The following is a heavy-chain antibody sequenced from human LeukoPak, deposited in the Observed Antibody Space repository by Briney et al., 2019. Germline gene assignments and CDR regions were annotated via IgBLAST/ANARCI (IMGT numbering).Heavy chain of an antibody. CDR3: ARHRGSGYPYFDY. CDR2: IYYSGST. Sequence: PSETLSLTCTVSGGSINNYYWSWIRQPPGKGLERIGYIYYSGSTNYNPSLKSRDTISVDTSKNHFSLKLSSLTAADTAVYYCARHRGSGYPYFDYWGQGTLVTVSS. V-gene: IGHV4-59*01. CDR1: GGSINNYY. D-gene: IGHD3-22*01. J-gene: IGHJ4*02.